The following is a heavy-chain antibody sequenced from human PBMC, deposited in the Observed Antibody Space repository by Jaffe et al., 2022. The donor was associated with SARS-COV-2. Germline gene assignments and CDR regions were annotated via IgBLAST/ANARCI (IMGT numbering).Heavy chain of an antibody. J-gene: IGHJ6*02. CDR2: ITPMLAMT. Sequence: QVQLEQSGAEVKKPGSSVKVSCKASEGTFSTFTVSWVRQAPGQGPEWMGRITPMLAMTNYAPRFQGRVTFTADKSMSTAYMELSSLRSEDTAVYYCARVILRGVRYGMDVWGQGTAVTVSS. CDR1: EGTFSTFT. V-gene: IGHV1-69*02. CDR3: ARVILRGVRYGMDV. D-gene: IGHD3-10*01.